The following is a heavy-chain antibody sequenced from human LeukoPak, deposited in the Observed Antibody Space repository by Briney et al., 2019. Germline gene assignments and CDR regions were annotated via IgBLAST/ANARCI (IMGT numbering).Heavy chain of an antibody. CDR2: ISGSGGST. CDR3: AKGTNDYVWGSYRPFDY. J-gene: IGHJ4*02. Sequence: PGGSLRLSCAASGFTFSSYAMSWVRQAPGKGLEWVSAISGSGGSTYYADSVKGRFTISRDSSKNTLYLQMNSLRAEDTAVYYCAKGTNDYVWGSYRPFDYWGQGTLVTVSS. D-gene: IGHD3-16*02. V-gene: IGHV3-23*01. CDR1: GFTFSSYA.